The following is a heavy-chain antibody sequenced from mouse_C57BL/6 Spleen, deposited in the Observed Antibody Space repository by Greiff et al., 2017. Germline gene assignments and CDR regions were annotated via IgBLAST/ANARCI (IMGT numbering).Heavy chain of an antibody. CDR2: IYWDDDK. D-gene: IGHD1-1*01. V-gene: IGHV8-12*01. J-gene: IGHJ1*03. CDR3: ARDLTVPYWYFDV. CDR1: GFSLSTSGMG. Sequence: QVQLKQSGPGILQSSQTLSLTCSFSGFSLSTSGMGVSWIRQPSGKGLEWLAHIYWDDDKRYNPSLKSQLTISKDTSRNQVFLKITSVDTADTATYFCARDLTVPYWYFDVLGTGTTVTVSS.